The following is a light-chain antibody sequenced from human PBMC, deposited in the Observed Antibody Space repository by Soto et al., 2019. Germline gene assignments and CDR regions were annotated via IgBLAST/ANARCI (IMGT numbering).Light chain of an antibody. CDR1: SSDGGGYKY. Sequence: QSALTQPASVSGSPGQSIAISCTGTSSDGGGYKYVSWYQQHPDKAPKLMIYDVSNRPSGVSNRFSGSKSGNTASLTISGLQAEDEADYYCSSYTSSSTLLYVFGTGPKLTVL. V-gene: IGLV2-14*01. CDR3: SSYTSSSTLLYV. J-gene: IGLJ1*01. CDR2: DVS.